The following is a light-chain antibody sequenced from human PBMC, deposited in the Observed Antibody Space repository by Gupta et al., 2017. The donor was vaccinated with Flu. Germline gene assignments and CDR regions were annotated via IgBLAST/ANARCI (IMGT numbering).Light chain of an antibody. V-gene: IGKV1-33*01. CDR2: DAS. Sequence: IQMTHCPSSLSVTVGDRVTITCQASQDITNYLNWYQQNPGKAPNLLIYDASILETGVPSRFSGSGSGTDLTFTISSLQPVDFETYYCQQFENLPYTFGQGTKLEIK. CDR3: QQFENLPYT. J-gene: IGKJ2*01. CDR1: QDITNY.